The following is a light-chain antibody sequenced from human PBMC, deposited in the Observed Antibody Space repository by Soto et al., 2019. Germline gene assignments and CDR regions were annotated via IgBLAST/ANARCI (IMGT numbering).Light chain of an antibody. J-gene: IGKJ1*01. CDR1: QSVSSNY. Sequence: EVVLTQSPGTLSLSPGERATLSCRASQSVSSNYFAWYQQKPGQAPRLLIYGISSRATGIPDRFSGSGSGTDLTLTLSRMEPEDFAGYYCEQYGSSPRTFVQGTKVEI. V-gene: IGKV3-20*01. CDR3: EQYGSSPRT. CDR2: GIS.